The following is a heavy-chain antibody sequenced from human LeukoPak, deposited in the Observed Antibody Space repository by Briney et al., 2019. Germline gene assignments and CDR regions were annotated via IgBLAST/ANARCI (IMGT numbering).Heavy chain of an antibody. CDR3: AKDSDSSGYHLGRYY. CDR1: GFTFSSYG. D-gene: IGHD3-22*01. V-gene: IGHV3-33*06. CDR2: IWYDGSNK. Sequence: GGSLRLSCAASGFTFSSYGMHWVRQAPGKGLEWVAVIWYDGSNKYYADSVKGRFTISRDNSKNTLYLQMNSLRAEGTAVYYCAKDSDSSGYHLGRYYWGQGTLVTVSS. J-gene: IGHJ4*02.